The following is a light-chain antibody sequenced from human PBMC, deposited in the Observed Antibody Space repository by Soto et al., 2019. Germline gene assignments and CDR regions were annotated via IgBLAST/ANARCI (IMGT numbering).Light chain of an antibody. CDR2: GAS. CDR1: QSVSSN. V-gene: IGKV3-15*01. Sequence: EIVMTQSPATLSVSPGERATLYCRASQSVSSNLAWYQQKPGQAPRLLIYGASTRATGIPARFSGSGSGTEFTLTISSLQSEDFAVYYCQQYNNWPPVTFGQGTKVDIK. CDR3: QQYNNWPPVT. J-gene: IGKJ1*01.